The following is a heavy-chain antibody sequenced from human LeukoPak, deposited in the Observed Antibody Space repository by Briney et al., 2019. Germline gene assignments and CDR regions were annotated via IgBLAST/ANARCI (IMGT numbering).Heavy chain of an antibody. Sequence: PGGSLRLSCAASGFTFDDYAMHWVRQAPGKGLEWVSLITWNGGSTYYADSVKGRFTISRDNSKNSLYLQMNSLRAEDTAFYYCAKSHDFWSIYSYMDVWGKGTTVTVFS. D-gene: IGHD3-3*01. CDR3: AKSHDFWSIYSYMDV. CDR1: GFTFDDYA. V-gene: IGHV3-43D*03. CDR2: ITWNGGST. J-gene: IGHJ6*03.